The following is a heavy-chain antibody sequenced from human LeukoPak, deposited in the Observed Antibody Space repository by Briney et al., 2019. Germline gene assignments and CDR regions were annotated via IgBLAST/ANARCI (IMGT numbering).Heavy chain of an antibody. D-gene: IGHD6-6*01. CDR3: ARDSSSSSTVYYYYYMDV. CDR2: ISYSGTT. Sequence: PSETLSLTCTVSGGSISSRPYYWGWVRQPPGKGLEWIGTISYSGTTYYSPSLKSRVTISLDTSKNQFSLKLSSVTAADTAIYYCARDSSSSSTVYYYYYMDVWGKGTTVTVSS. CDR1: GGSISSRPYY. J-gene: IGHJ6*03. V-gene: IGHV4-39*07.